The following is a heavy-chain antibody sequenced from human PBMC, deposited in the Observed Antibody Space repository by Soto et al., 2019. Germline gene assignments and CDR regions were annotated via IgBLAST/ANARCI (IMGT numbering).Heavy chain of an antibody. D-gene: IGHD3-3*01. J-gene: IGHJ4*02. CDR3: ARGGVSTRTFDY. Sequence: PGESLKISCKGSGYNFAGYWIAWVRQMPGKGLELMGIIYPSDSDTRYRPSCQGQVTISADKSISSAYLQWSSLRASDTAMYYCARGGVSTRTFDYWGEGTPVTVSS. V-gene: IGHV5-51*01. CDR1: GYNFAGYW. CDR2: IYPSDSDT.